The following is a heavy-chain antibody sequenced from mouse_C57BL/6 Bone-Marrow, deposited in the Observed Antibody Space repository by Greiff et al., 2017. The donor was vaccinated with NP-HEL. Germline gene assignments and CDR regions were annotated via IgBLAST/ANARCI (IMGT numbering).Heavy chain of an antibody. Sequence: VQLQQSGPELVKPGASVKISCKASGYAFSSSWMNWVKQRPGKGLEWIGRIYPGDGDTNYNGKFKGKATLTADKSSSTAYMQLSSLTSEDSAVYFCASGGYYLYFDYWGQGTTLTVSS. J-gene: IGHJ2*01. D-gene: IGHD2-3*01. CDR1: GYAFSSSW. V-gene: IGHV1-82*01. CDR3: ASGGYYLYFDY. CDR2: IYPGDGDT.